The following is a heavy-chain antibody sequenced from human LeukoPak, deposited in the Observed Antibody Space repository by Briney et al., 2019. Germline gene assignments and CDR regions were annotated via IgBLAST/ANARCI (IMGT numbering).Heavy chain of an antibody. J-gene: IGHJ4*02. CDR3: ARDWFGEPHFDF. D-gene: IGHD3-10*01. CDR2: ISSGGSAR. Sequence: GGSLRLSCAASGLTFSDSSMSWIRQAPGKGLEWVSYISSGGSARYYADSVKGRFTISRDNAKNSLYLQMNSLRAEDTAVYYCARDWFGEPHFDFWGQGTLVTVSS. CDR1: GLTFSDSS. V-gene: IGHV3-11*01.